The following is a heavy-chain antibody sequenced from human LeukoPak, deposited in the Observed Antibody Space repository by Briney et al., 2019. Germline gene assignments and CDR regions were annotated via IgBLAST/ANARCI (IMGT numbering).Heavy chain of an antibody. D-gene: IGHD2-2*01. V-gene: IGHV4-39*01. CDR2: TYYSGST. CDR1: GGSISSSSYY. CDR3: ARAGAYCSSTSCLGIWFDP. Sequence: PSETLSLTCTVSGGSISSSSYYWGWIRRPPGKGLEWIGSTYYSGSTYYNPSLKSRVTISVDTSKNQFSLKLSSVTAADTAVYYCARAGAYCSSTSCLGIWFDPWGQGTLVTVSS. J-gene: IGHJ5*02.